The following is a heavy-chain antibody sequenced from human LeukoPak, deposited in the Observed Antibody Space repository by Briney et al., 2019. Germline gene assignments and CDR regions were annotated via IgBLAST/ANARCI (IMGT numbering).Heavy chain of an antibody. CDR1: GGSISSYY. CDR2: IYYSGST. J-gene: IGHJ4*02. D-gene: IGHD1-26*01. V-gene: IGHV4-59*01. Sequence: PSETLSLTCTVSGGSISSYYWSWIRQPPGKGLEWIGHIYYSGSTNYNPSLKSRVTISVDTSKNQFSLKLSSVTAADTAVYYCARDLGGSYFDYWGQGTLVTVSS. CDR3: ARDLGGSYFDY.